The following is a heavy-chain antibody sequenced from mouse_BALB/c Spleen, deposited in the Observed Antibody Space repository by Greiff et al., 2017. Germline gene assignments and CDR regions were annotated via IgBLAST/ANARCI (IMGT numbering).Heavy chain of an antibody. Sequence: VMLVESGGDLVKPGGSLKLSCAASGFTFSSYGMSWVRQTPGKGLEWLGMIWGDGSTDYNSALKSRLSISKDNSKSQVFLKMNSLQTDDTARYYCARDYYAMDYWGQGTSVTVSS. CDR1: GFTFSSYG. CDR2: IWGDGST. J-gene: IGHJ4*01. CDR3: ARDYYAMDY. V-gene: IGHV2-6-7*01.